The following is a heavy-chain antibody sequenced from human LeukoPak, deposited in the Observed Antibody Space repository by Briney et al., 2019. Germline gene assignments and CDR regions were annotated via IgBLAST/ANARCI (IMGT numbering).Heavy chain of an antibody. CDR3: AKDSSSSNYYYGIDV. CDR1: GFTFSSYA. CDR2: ISGSAGNT. D-gene: IGHD6-6*01. V-gene: IGHV3-23*01. Sequence: PGGSLRLSCAASGFTFSSYAMNWVRQAPGKGLEWVSPISGSAGNTYYGASVKGRFTISRDNSKKTLFLQMNSLRAADTAVYYCAKDSSSSNYYYGIDVWGQGTTVTVSS. J-gene: IGHJ6*02.